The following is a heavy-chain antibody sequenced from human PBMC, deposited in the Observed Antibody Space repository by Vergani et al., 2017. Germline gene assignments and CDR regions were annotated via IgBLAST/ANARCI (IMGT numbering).Heavy chain of an antibody. D-gene: IGHD2-2*03. CDR3: ASTPGYCSSTSCYRGGGAFDY. V-gene: IGHV4-30-2*01. CDR1: GGSISSGGYS. Sequence: QLQLQESGSGLVKPSQTLSLTCAVSGGSISSGGYSWSWIRQPPGKGLEWIGYIYHSGSTYYNPSLKSRVTISVDTSKNQFSLKLSSVTAADTAVYYCASTPGYCSSTSCYRGGGAFDYWGQGTLVTVSS. J-gene: IGHJ4*02. CDR2: IYHSGST.